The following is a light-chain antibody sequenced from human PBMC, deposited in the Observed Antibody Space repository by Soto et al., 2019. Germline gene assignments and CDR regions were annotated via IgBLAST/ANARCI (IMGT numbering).Light chain of an antibody. V-gene: IGLV1-40*01. Sequence: QSVLTQLPSVSGAPGQRVTISCTGSSSNIGAGYDVHWYQQLPGTAPKLLIYGNDNRPSGVPDRFSGSKSGTSASLAITGLQAEDEADYYCQSYDSSLSAVFGVGTQLTVL. CDR1: SSNIGAGYD. J-gene: IGLJ7*01. CDR3: QSYDSSLSAV. CDR2: GND.